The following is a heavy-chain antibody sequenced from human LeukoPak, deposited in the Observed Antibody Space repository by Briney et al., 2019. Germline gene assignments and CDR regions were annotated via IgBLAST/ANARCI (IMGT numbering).Heavy chain of an antibody. V-gene: IGHV3-23*01. CDR3: ARAMTTVPTTALR. Sequence: PGGSLRLSCAASGFTFSSYAMSWVRQAPGEGLDWVSAISGSGVSTYYADSVKGRFTISRDNSKNTLYLQMNSLRAEDTAVYYCARAMTTVPTTALRWGQGTLVTVSS. J-gene: IGHJ1*01. CDR1: GFTFSSYA. CDR2: ISGSGVST. D-gene: IGHD4-17*01.